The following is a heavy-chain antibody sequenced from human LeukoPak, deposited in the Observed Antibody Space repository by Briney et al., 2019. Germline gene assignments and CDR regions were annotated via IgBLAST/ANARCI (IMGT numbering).Heavy chain of an antibody. J-gene: IGHJ6*03. V-gene: IGHV4-34*01. Sequence: SETLSLTCAVYGGSFSGYYWSWIRQPPGKGLEWIGSIYYSGSTYYNPSPKGRVTISVDTSKNQFSLKLSSVTAADTAVYYCARISYGPYYYYYYYMDVWGKGTTVTVSS. CDR3: ARISYGPYYYYYYYMDV. CDR2: IYYSGST. CDR1: GGSFSGYY. D-gene: IGHD3-10*01.